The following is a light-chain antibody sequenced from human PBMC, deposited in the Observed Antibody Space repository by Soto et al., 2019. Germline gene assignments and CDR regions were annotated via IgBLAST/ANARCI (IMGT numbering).Light chain of an antibody. J-gene: IGKJ1*01. CDR3: QQYHNWGT. CDR1: QTISSN. Sequence: DRVMTQSPATLSVSPGERATLSCRASQTISSNLAWYQHTPGQAPRLLIYGASTRATGIPARFSGSGSGTEFTLTISSLQPEDFAVYYCQQYHNWGTFGPGTKVEIK. CDR2: GAS. V-gene: IGKV3-15*01.